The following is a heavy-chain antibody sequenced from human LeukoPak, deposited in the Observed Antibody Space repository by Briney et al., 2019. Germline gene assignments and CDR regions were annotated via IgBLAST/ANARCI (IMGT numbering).Heavy chain of an antibody. J-gene: IGHJ6*03. V-gene: IGHV4-38-2*02. CDR2: IYHSVTT. D-gene: IGHD2-2*01. CDR3: ARGRGYCSSASCLPLYYYYYYYMDV. Sequence: NPSETLSLTCTVSGYSISSGYFWGWMRQPPGKGLEWIGSIYHSVTTHYNPSLKSRVTISLDTSKNQFSLKLSSVTAADTAVYYCARGRGYCSSASCLPLYYYYYYYMDVWGKGTTVTVSS. CDR1: GYSISSGYF.